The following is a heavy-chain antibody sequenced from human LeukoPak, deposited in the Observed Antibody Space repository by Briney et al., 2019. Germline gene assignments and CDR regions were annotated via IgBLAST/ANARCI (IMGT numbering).Heavy chain of an antibody. CDR1: GFTFSDYY. J-gene: IGHJ4*02. Sequence: PGGSLRLSCAASGFTFSDYYMSWIRQAPGKGLEWVSYISSSGDYTNYADSLKGPFTISRDNAKNSLYLQLNSLRAEDTAVYYCARGGGSNYFDHWGQGTLVTVSS. D-gene: IGHD3-16*01. V-gene: IGHV3-11*05. CDR3: ARGGGSNYFDH. CDR2: ISSSGDYT.